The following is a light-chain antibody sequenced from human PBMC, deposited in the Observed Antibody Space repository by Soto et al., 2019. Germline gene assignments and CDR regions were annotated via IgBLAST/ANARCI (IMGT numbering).Light chain of an antibody. CDR3: SSYTRSGKAL. V-gene: IGLV2-14*01. CDR2: EVS. J-gene: IGLJ3*02. CDR1: SSDVGYYKY. Sequence: QSALTQPASVSGSPGQSITISCTGTSSDVGYYKYVSWYQQYSGKAPKLVIYEVSNRPSGVSHRFSGSKSGNTASLTISGLQAEDEADYYCSSYTRSGKALFGGGTKLTVL.